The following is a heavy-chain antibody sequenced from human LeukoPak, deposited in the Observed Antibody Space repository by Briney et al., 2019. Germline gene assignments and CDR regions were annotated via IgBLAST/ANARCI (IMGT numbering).Heavy chain of an antibody. V-gene: IGHV3-23*01. CDR1: GFNFRTYA. D-gene: IGHD3-22*01. CDR3: VKSTYSDTSGYFAFDS. CDR2: ITDSGGTS. Sequence: GGSPRLSCADSGFNFRTYAMSWVRQAPGKGLEWVSTITDSGGTSYYADSVKGRFTISRDNSKNSLYLQMSNLRTGDTAVYYCVKSTYSDTSGYFAFDSWGQGSLVTVSA. J-gene: IGHJ4*02.